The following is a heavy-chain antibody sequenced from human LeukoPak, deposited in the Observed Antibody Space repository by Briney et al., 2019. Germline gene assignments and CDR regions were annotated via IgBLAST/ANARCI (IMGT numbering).Heavy chain of an antibody. D-gene: IGHD6-19*01. CDR1: GYTFTSYD. CDR3: ARGYSSGLTDY. J-gene: IGHJ4*02. CDR2: MNPNSGNT. Sequence: ASVKVSCKASGYTFTSYDINWVRQATGQGLEWMGWMNPNSGNTGYAPKFQGTVTMTRDTSVNTAYMELSSLTSEDTAMYYCARGYSSGLTDYWGQGTLVTASS. V-gene: IGHV1-8*01.